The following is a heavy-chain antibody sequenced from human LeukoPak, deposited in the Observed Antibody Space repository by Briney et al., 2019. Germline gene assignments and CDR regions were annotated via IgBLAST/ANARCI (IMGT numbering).Heavy chain of an antibody. CDR1: GFTFSSYV. CDR2: IKQDGSEK. V-gene: IGHV3-7*01. D-gene: IGHD2-15*01. J-gene: IGHJ4*02. Sequence: PGRSLRLSCAASGFTFSSYVMHWVRQAPGKGLEWVANIKQDGSEKYYVDSVKGRFTISRDNAKNSLYLQMNSLRAEDTAVYYCARDKVPGSEWGSNFDYWGQGTLVTVSS. CDR3: ARDKVPGSEWGSNFDY.